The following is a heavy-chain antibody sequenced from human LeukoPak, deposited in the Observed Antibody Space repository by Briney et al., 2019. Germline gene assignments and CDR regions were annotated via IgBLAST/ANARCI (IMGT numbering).Heavy chain of an antibody. D-gene: IGHD3-10*01. Sequence: PGGSLRLSCAASGFTFSSYGMSWVRQAPGKGLEWVSAISGSGGSTYYADSVKGRFTISRDNSKNTLYLQMNSLRAEDTAVYYCAVYYYGSGSPFVPWGQGTLVTVSS. CDR2: ISGSGGST. V-gene: IGHV3-23*01. J-gene: IGHJ5*02. CDR3: AVYYYGSGSPFVP. CDR1: GFTFSSYG.